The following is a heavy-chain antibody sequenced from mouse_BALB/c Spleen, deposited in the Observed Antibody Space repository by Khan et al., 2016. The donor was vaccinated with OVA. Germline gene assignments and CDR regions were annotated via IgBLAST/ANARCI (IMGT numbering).Heavy chain of an antibody. D-gene: IGHD1-1*01. CDR3: ARRFYYGHWYFDV. CDR1: GYSITSDYA. CDR2: IRYSGST. V-gene: IGHV3-2*02. J-gene: IGHJ1*01. Sequence: EVKLLESGPGLVKPSQSLSLTCTVTGYSITSDYAWNWIRQLPGNKLEWMAYIRYSGSTGYNPSLKSRVSITRATSKNQFFLQLNSVTAEDTATYYCARRFYYGHWYFDVWGAGTPVTVSA.